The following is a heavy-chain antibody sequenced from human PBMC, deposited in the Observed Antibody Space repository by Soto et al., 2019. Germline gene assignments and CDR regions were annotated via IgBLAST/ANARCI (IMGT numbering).Heavy chain of an antibody. CDR1: GGSISSSSYY. CDR2: IYYSGST. V-gene: IGHV4-30-4*08. Sequence: SETLSLTCTVSGGSISSSSYYWGWIRQPPGKGLEWIGYIYYSGSTYYNPSLKSRVTISVDTSKNQFSLKLSSVTAADTAVYYCARDRTYYDSSRHPRGGIDPWGQGTLVTGSS. J-gene: IGHJ5*02. CDR3: ARDRTYYDSSRHPRGGIDP. D-gene: IGHD3-22*01.